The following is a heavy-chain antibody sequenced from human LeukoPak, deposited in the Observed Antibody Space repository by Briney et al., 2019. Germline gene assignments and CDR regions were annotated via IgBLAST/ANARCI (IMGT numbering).Heavy chain of an antibody. D-gene: IGHD6-6*01. CDR3: ARVPYSSSSYDAFDI. J-gene: IGHJ3*02. CDR2: INPSGGST. Sequence: VASVKVSCKASGYTFTSYYMHWVRQAPGQGLEWMGIINPSGGSTSYAQKFQGRVTMTRDMSTSTVYMELSSLRSEDTAVYYCARVPYSSSSYDAFDIWGQGTIVTVSS. V-gene: IGHV1-46*01. CDR1: GYTFTSYY.